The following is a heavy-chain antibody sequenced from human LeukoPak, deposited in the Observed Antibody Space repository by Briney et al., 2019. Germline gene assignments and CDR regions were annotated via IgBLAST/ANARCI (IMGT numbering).Heavy chain of an antibody. CDR2: MNPNSGNT. Sequence: ASVKVSCKASGGTFSSYAISWVRQATGQGLEWMGWMNPNSGNTGYAQKFQGRVTMTRNTSISTAYMELSSLRSEDTAVYYCARGPNWSVYWGQGTLVTVSS. D-gene: IGHD7-27*01. CDR3: ARGPNWSVY. CDR1: GGTFSSYA. V-gene: IGHV1-8*02. J-gene: IGHJ4*02.